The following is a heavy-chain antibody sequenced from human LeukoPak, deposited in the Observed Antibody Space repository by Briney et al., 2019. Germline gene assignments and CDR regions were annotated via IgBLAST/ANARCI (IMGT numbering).Heavy chain of an antibody. CDR3: ARALGYEKSVWFDP. CDR2: FDPEDGET. Sequence: EASVKVSCKVSGYTLTELFMHWVRQAPGKGLEWMGGFDPEDGETIYAQKFQGRVTMTEDTSTDTAYMELSSLRSEDTAVYYCARALGYEKSVWFDPWGQGTLVTVSS. J-gene: IGHJ5*02. V-gene: IGHV1-24*01. D-gene: IGHD5-18*01. CDR1: GYTLTELF.